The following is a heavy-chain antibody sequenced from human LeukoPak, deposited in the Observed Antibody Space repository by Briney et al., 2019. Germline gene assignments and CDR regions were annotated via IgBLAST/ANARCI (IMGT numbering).Heavy chain of an antibody. J-gene: IGHJ4*02. CDR3: ARAPNYYGSGNELDY. Sequence: GGSLRLSCAASGFTFSSYAMSWVRQAPGKGLEWASAISGSGGSTYYADSVKGRFTISRDNSKNTLYLQMNSLRAEDTAVYYCARAPNYYGSGNELDYWGQGTLVTVSS. CDR2: ISGSGGST. CDR1: GFTFSSYA. V-gene: IGHV3-23*01. D-gene: IGHD3-10*01.